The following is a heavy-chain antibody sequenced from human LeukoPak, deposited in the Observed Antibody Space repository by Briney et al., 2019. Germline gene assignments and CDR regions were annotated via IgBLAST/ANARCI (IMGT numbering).Heavy chain of an antibody. CDR2: MNHSGST. Sequence: PSETLSLTCAVYDGSFSGYYWSWIRQPPGKGLEWIGEMNHSGSTSSNPSLRSRVTISVDTSKNQFSLKLSSVTAADTAVYYCVRRSNWYFDLWGRGTLVTVSS. J-gene: IGHJ2*01. CDR3: VRRSNWYFDL. CDR1: DGSFSGYY. V-gene: IGHV4-34*01.